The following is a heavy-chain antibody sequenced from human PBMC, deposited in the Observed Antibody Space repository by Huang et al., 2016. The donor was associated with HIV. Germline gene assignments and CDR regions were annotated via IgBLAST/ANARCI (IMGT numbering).Heavy chain of an antibody. J-gene: IGHJ2*01. Sequence: QVQLVQSGAEVKKPGSSVKVSSSLGTQTYICNVRQAPGQGLEWMGAIIPLVKTVHYAQKFKDKVTITADESRTVIYMELTSLRSEDTAIYYCARPHHYDSSGHHWYFDLWGRGTLVTVSS. V-gene: IGHV1-69*13. CDR2: IIPLVKTV. CDR1: TQTY. CDR3: ARPHHYDSSGHHWYFDL. D-gene: IGHD3-22*01.